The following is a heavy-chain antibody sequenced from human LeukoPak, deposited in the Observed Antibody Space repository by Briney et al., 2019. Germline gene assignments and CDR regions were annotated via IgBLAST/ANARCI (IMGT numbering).Heavy chain of an antibody. Sequence: SETLSLTCTVSGGSISSGGYYWRWIRQHPGKGLEWIGYIYYSGSTYYNPSLKSRVTISVDTSKNQFSLKLSSVTAADTAVYYCARARPSSTIFRAWGQGTLVTVSS. J-gene: IGHJ5*02. CDR3: ARARPSSTIFRA. CDR2: IYYSGST. CDR1: GGSISSGGYY. D-gene: IGHD3-3*01. V-gene: IGHV4-31*03.